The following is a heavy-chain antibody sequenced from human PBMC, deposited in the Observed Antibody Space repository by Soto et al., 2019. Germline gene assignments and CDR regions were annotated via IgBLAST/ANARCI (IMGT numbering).Heavy chain of an antibody. Sequence: PGGSLRLSCAASGFTFSSYAMSWVRQPPGKGLEWVSAISGSGGSTYYADSVKGRFTISRDNSKNTLYLQMNSLRAEDTAVYYCAKDGSYYYDSSDPSGYFDYWGQGTLVTVSS. CDR3: AKDGSYYYDSSDPSGYFDY. J-gene: IGHJ4*02. V-gene: IGHV3-23*01. CDR1: GFTFSSYA. CDR2: ISGSGGST. D-gene: IGHD3-22*01.